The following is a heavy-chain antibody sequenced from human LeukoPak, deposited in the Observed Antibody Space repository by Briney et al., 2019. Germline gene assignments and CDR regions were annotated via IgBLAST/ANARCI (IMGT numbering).Heavy chain of an antibody. Sequence: GGSLRLSCAGSGFIFNNYAMHWVRQPPGKGLEWVSGISWNSGSIDYADSVKGRFTISRDNAKNSLYLQMNSLRAEDTAVYYCARKGIAAAGAHPRTYYYYGMDVWGQGTTVTVSS. CDR3: ARKGIAAAGAHPRTYYYYGMDV. J-gene: IGHJ6*02. CDR2: ISWNSGSI. CDR1: GFIFNNYA. V-gene: IGHV3-9*01. D-gene: IGHD6-13*01.